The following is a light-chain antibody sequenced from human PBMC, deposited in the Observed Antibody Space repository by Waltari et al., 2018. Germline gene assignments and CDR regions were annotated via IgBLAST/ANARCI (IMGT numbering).Light chain of an antibody. CDR3: GAWDGSLSGAV. CDR1: RSNIGNND. CDR2: EVT. V-gene: IGLV1-51*02. J-gene: IGLJ7*01. Sequence: QSVWTQPPSVSAAPGQRVTISCSGGRSNIGNNDVSGYRQFTGTAPKLLIYEVTERPSGIAGRFSGSKSGTSATLTITGLLAGDEADYFCGAWDGSLSGAVFGGGTRLTVL.